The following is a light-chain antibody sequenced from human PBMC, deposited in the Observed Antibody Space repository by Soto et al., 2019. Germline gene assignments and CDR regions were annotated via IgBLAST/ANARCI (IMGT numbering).Light chain of an antibody. CDR2: GAS. CDR1: QSINRD. J-gene: IGKJ5*01. CDR3: QKYKSWPIT. Sequence: VMTQSPATLSLSPGDSATLTCRASQSINRDLAWYVQKTGQAPRRVVYGASTWATGVPHRFTGSGSGTEFNLTISGLQSEDFAVYYCQKYKSWPITCGQGTRLEIK. V-gene: IGKV3D-15*01.